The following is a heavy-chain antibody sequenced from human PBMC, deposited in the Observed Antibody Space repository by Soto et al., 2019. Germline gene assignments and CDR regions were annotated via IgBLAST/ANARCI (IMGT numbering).Heavy chain of an antibody. CDR3: TRKPLGGGVDY. Sequence: QVQLVQSGAEVKKPGASVKVSCKASGYTFTSYGISWVRQAPGQGLEWMGWISASNGNTHYAQKFQGRVTMTTDTSTSTAFMELTTLRSDDTAVYYCTRKPLGGGVDYWGQGTLVTVSS. CDR1: GYTFTSYG. J-gene: IGHJ4*02. V-gene: IGHV1-18*01. CDR2: ISASNGNT. D-gene: IGHD3-10*01.